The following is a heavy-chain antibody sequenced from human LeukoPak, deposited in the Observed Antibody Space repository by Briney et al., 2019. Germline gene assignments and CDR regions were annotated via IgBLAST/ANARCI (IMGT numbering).Heavy chain of an antibody. CDR2: INPSGGST. CDR1: GYAFTSYY. CDR3: ARDKGASTTPAGY. V-gene: IGHV1-46*01. D-gene: IGHD4-17*01. J-gene: IGHJ4*02. Sequence: ASVKVSCKASGYAFTSYYMHWVRQAPGQGLEWMGIINPSGGSTSYEQKFQGRVTMTRDTSTSTVYVELSSLRSEDTVVYYCARDKGASTTPAGYWGQGTLVTVSS.